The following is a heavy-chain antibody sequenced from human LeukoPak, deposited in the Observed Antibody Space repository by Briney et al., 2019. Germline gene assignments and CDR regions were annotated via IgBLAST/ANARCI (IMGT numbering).Heavy chain of an antibody. CDR1: GFTFSGYA. J-gene: IGHJ6*03. CDR2: ISYDGYNK. V-gene: IGHV3-30*01. Sequence: GTSLRLSCAASGFTFSGYAVHWVRQAPGKGLQWVAAISYDGYNKYYADSLKGRFTNSRENSKNTLWLQMNSLRAEDTAVYYCARGGMYDSYYFFYMDVWGKGTTVTVSS. CDR3: ARGGMYDSYYFFYMDV. D-gene: IGHD3-22*01.